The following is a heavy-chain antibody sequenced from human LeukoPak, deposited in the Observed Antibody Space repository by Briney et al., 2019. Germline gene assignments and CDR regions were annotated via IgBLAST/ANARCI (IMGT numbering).Heavy chain of an antibody. J-gene: IGHJ4*02. CDR3: ARGAMATTPFFDY. V-gene: IGHV4-59*01. CDR2: VYYTGST. CDR1: GGSISNYY. Sequence: SETLSLTCNVSGGSISNYYYWTWIRQPPGKGLEWIGYVYYTGSTNFNPSLKSRVTMSLDTSRNQFSLKLTSLTAADTAVYYCARGAMATTPFFDYWGQGTLVTVSS. D-gene: IGHD5-24*01.